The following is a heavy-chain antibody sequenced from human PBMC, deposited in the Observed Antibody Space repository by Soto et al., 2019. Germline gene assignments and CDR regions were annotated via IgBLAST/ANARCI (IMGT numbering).Heavy chain of an antibody. D-gene: IGHD2-2*01. CDR1: GTSIKSDY. CDR3: GKGGGYCSRGANWSGLDV. V-gene: IGHV4-59*12. Sequence: SETLSLTCNVSGTSIKSDYWSWDRQSPGKGLDWIGYIYHTGSTLYNPSLNRRVTMSIDTSASQISLNLKSVAAADAAAYFCGKGGGYCSRGANWSGLDVWGHGXSVTVSS. CDR2: IYHTGST. J-gene: IGHJ6*02.